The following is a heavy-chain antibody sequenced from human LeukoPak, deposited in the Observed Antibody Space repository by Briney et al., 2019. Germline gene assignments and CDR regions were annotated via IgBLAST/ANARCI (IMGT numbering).Heavy chain of an antibody. J-gene: IGHJ3*01. Sequence: GRSLRLSCAASGFTFSSYAMHWVRQAPGKGLEWVAVISYDGSNKYYADSVKGRFTISRDNSKNTLYLQMNSLRAEDTAVYYCARSSYSSSSSVWGQGTMVTVSS. D-gene: IGHD6-6*01. CDR3: ARSSYSSSSSV. V-gene: IGHV3-30*04. CDR2: ISYDGSNK. CDR1: GFTFSSYA.